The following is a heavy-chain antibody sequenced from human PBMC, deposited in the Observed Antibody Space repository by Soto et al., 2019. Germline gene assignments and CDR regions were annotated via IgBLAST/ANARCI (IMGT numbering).Heavy chain of an antibody. J-gene: IGHJ6*02. CDR1: CGSISSGDYY. CDR2: IYYSGST. D-gene: IGHD3-3*01. CDR3: ARDDAQLRFYYYGVDV. V-gene: IGHV4-30-4*01. Sequence: SETLSLTCTFSCGSISSGDYYWSWIRQPPGKGLEWIGYIYYSGSTYYNPSLKSRVTISVDTSKNQFSLKLSSVTAADTAVYYCARDDAQLRFYYYGVDVWGQGTTVTVSS.